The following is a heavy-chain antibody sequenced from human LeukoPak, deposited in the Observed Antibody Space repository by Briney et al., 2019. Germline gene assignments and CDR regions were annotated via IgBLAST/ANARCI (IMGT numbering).Heavy chain of an antibody. CDR3: AELGITMIGGV. J-gene: IGHJ6*04. D-gene: IGHD3-10*02. CDR2: TSSSDAGT. V-gene: IGHV3-23*01. CDR1: GFTLSSYA. Sequence: GGSLRLSCAASGFTLSSYAMSWDRQAPGKGLEWVSATSSSDAGTYYADSVRGRFTISRDNSKNTLYLQMNSLRAEDTAVYYCAELGITMIGGVWGKGTTVTISS.